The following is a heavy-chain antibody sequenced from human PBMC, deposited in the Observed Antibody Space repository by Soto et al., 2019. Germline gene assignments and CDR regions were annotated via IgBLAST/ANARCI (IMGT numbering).Heavy chain of an antibody. D-gene: IGHD3-22*01. CDR1: GFDFNTYG. CDR2: ISFDGGNQ. V-gene: IGHV3-30*18. Sequence: QVQLVQSGGGVVQPGRSLRLSCAASGFDFNTYGLHWVRQAPGKGLEWVAGISFDGGNQYYADSVKGRFTISRDKSNNTLYLQMNGLGAEDTATYYCAKDSSVTADGSGGWFDPWGQGTLVIVSS. CDR3: AKDSSVTADGSGGWFDP. J-gene: IGHJ5*02.